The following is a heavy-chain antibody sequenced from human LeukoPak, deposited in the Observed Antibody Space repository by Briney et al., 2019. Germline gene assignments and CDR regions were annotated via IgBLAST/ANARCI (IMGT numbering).Heavy chain of an antibody. J-gene: IGHJ4*02. V-gene: IGHV4-61*01. D-gene: IGHD1-26*01. CDR1: GGSVSSGSYY. Sequence: SETLSLTCTVSGGSVSSGSYYWSWIRQPPGKGLEWIGYIYYSGSTNYNPSLKSRVTISVDTSKNQFSLKLSSVTAADTAVYYCARNRLGSGSYYSYGYWGQGTLVTVSS. CDR3: ARNRLGSGSYYSYGY. CDR2: IYYSGST.